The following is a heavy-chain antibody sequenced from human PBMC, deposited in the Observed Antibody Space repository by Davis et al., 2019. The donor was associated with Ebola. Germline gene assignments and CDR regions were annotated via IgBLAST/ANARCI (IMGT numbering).Heavy chain of an antibody. Sequence: HTGGSLRLSCSASGFTFSTYWTHWVRQVPGKGLVWVSRINGDGSSTTNADSVKGRFTISRDNAENSLYLQMDSLRAEDTAVYYCARDRDAYTSTSYLLKTHFDYWGQGTLVTVSS. CDR2: INGDGSST. V-gene: IGHV3-74*01. CDR1: GFTFSTYW. D-gene: IGHD6-13*01. J-gene: IGHJ4*02. CDR3: ARDRDAYTSTSYLLKTHFDY.